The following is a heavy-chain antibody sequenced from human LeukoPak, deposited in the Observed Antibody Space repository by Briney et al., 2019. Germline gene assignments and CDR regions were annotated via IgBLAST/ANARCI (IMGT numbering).Heavy chain of an antibody. D-gene: IGHD6-19*01. Sequence: PGGSLRLSCAASGFTFSSYTMHWVRQAPGKGLEWVVVISYDGSNKFYADSVRGRFTISRDNSKNTLFLQMNSLRPEDTAVYYCARDWADSSGWYYYYYYYMDVWGKGTTVTISS. J-gene: IGHJ6*03. CDR1: GFTFSSYT. CDR2: ISYDGSNK. V-gene: IGHV3-30*04. CDR3: ARDWADSSGWYYYYYYYMDV.